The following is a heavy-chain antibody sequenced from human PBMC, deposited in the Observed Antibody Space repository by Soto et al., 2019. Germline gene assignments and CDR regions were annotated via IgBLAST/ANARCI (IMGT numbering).Heavy chain of an antibody. V-gene: IGHV3-23*01. J-gene: IGHJ4*02. Sequence: GGSLRLSCAASGFTFSSYAMSWVRQAPGKGLEWVSAISGSGGSTYYADSVKGRFTISRDNSKNTLYLQMNSLRAEDTAVYYCAKGGLRFLEWLLYSWGQGTLVTVSS. CDR3: AKGGLRFLEWLLYS. D-gene: IGHD3-3*01. CDR2: ISGSGGST. CDR1: GFTFSSYA.